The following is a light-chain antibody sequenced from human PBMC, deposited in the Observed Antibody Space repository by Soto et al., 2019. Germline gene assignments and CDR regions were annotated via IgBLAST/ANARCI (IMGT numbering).Light chain of an antibody. J-gene: IGKJ3*01. CDR2: DAS. V-gene: IGKV1-5*01. Sequence: DIQMTQSPSTLSASVGDRVTITCRASQNINDWLAWYQQKPGKAPNLLIYDASTLESGVPSRFSCSLSGTEFTLTISCLQPSVFATYYCQQYDTFSRFTFGPGTKVDLK. CDR1: QNINDW. CDR3: QQYDTFSRFT.